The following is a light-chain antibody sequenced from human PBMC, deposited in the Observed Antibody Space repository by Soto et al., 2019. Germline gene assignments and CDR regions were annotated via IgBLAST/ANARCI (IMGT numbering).Light chain of an antibody. V-gene: IGLV1-40*01. CDR3: QSYDSSLTTFV. CDR1: SSNIGAEYD. Sequence: QSVLTQPPSVSEAPGQRVAISCTGSSSNIGAEYDVHWYQQLPGTAPKRLIYGDNNRPSGVPDRFSGSKSGTSASLAITGLQPEDEADYYCQSYDSSLTTFVFGTGTKLTVL. J-gene: IGLJ1*01. CDR2: GDN.